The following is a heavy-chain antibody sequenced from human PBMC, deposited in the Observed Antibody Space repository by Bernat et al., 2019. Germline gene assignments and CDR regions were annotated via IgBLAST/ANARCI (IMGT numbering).Heavy chain of an antibody. J-gene: IGHJ4*02. D-gene: IGHD5-12*01. Sequence: EVQLVESGGGLVQPGGSLRLSCAASGFTFSSSEMNWVRQTPGKGLEWVSYIGSSGSPIYYADSVKGRFTISRDNAKNSLYLQMNSLRVEDTAVYYWARDLGEYSGYDAFDYWGQGTLVTVSS. CDR1: GFTFSSSE. CDR2: IGSSGSPI. V-gene: IGHV3-48*03. CDR3: ARDLGEYSGYDAFDY.